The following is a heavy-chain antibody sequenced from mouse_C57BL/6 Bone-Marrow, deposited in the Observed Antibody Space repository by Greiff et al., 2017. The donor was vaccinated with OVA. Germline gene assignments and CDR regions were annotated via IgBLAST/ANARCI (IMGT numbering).Heavy chain of an antibody. CDR2: IDPSDSYT. Sequence: QLQQPGAELVMPGASVKLSCKASGYTFTSYWMHWVKQRPGQGLEWIGEIDPSDSYTNYNQKFKGKSTLTVDKSSSTAYMQLSSLTSEDSAVYYCARPIYYYGSSPFAYWGQGTLVTVSA. CDR3: ARPIYYYGSSPFAY. CDR1: GYTFTSYW. J-gene: IGHJ3*01. D-gene: IGHD1-1*01. V-gene: IGHV1-69*01.